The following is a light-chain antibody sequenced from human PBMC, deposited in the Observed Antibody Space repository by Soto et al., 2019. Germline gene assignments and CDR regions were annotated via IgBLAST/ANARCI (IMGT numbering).Light chain of an antibody. V-gene: IGKV3-20*01. CDR1: ESVISDY. CDR2: GAS. CDR3: QQYVTPPFT. Sequence: EIVLTQSPGTLSLSPGEGATLSCKASESVISDYLAWYQRKPGQAPRLLIYGASNRPTGISDRFSGSGPGTDFTLTITRLEPEDFAVYYCQQYVTPPFTFGQGTKLEIK. J-gene: IGKJ2*01.